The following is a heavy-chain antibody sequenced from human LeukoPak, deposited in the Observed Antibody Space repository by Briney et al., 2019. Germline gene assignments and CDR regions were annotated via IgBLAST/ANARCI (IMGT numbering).Heavy chain of an antibody. Sequence: ASVKVSCKASGGTFSSYAISWVRQAPGQGLEWLGVINPSRGSTSYAQKFQGRVTMTRDTSTSTVYMELNSLRSEDTAVYYCARDRGESYSALGSWGQGTLVTVSS. D-gene: IGHD2-15*01. V-gene: IGHV1-46*01. CDR1: GGTFSSYA. CDR2: INPSRGST. CDR3: ARDRGESYSALGS. J-gene: IGHJ5*02.